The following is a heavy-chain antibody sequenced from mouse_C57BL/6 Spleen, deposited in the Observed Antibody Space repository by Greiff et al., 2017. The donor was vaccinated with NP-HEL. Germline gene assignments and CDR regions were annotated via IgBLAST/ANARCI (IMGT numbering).Heavy chain of an antibody. Sequence: EVKLMESGPGLVKPSQSLSLTCSVTGYSITSGYYWNWIRQFPGNKLEWMGYISYDGSNNYNPSLKNRISITRDTSKNQFFLKLNSVTTEDTATYYCARDEYYGSSYENYWGQGTTLTVSS. V-gene: IGHV3-6*01. CDR3: ARDEYYGSSYENY. J-gene: IGHJ2*01. CDR1: GYSITSGYY. D-gene: IGHD1-1*01. CDR2: ISYDGSN.